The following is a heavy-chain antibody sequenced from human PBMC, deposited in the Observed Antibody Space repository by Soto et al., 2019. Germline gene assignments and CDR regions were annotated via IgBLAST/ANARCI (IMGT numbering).Heavy chain of an antibody. J-gene: IGHJ6*02. Sequence: ASVNVSCKSSGYTFTSYCISWVRQAPGQGLEWMGWISAYNGNTNYAQKLQGRVTMTTDTSTSTAYMELRSLRSDDTAVYYCARDGSSAPFYYYGMDVWGQGTTVTVSS. V-gene: IGHV1-18*01. D-gene: IGHD6-6*01. CDR3: ARDGSSAPFYYYGMDV. CDR1: GYTFTSYC. CDR2: ISAYNGNT.